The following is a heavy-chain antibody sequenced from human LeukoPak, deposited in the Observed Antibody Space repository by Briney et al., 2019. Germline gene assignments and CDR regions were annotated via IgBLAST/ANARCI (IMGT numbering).Heavy chain of an antibody. Sequence: SETQALTCTVSGGSISTYYWSWIRQPPGKGLEWIGNIYYSGSTNYNPSLKSRVTISVDTSKNQFSLKLSSVTAADTAIYYCARPYSSVWRGAFDIWGQARMVTVSS. J-gene: IGHJ3*02. V-gene: IGHV4-59*08. D-gene: IGHD6-19*01. CDR3: ARPYSSVWRGAFDI. CDR2: IYYSGST. CDR1: GGSISTYY.